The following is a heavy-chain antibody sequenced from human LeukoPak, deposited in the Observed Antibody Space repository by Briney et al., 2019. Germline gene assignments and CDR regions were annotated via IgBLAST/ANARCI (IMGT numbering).Heavy chain of an antibody. V-gene: IGHV3-33*01. CDR1: GFTFSSYG. CDR3: ARGESSSTSCYGVY. CDR2: IWYDRSNK. J-gene: IGHJ4*02. Sequence: AGGSLRLSCAASGFTFSSYGMHWVRQAPGKGLEWVAVIWYDRSNKYYADSVKGRFTISRDNSKNTLYLQMNSLRAEDTAVYYCARGESSSTSCYGVYWGQGTLVTVSS. D-gene: IGHD2-2*01.